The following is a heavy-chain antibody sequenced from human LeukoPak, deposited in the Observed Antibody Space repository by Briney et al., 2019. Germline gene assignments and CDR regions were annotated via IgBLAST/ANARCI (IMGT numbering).Heavy chain of an antibody. CDR2: INPNSGNT. J-gene: IGHJ6*03. Sequence: ASVKVSCKASGYTFTTHDISWVRQATGQGLEWMAWINPNSGNTGYAQKFQGRVTVTRDASISTAYMELSSLISEDTAVYYCARGFRKYSTSPHYYYYFMDVWGKGTTVTVSS. D-gene: IGHD6-6*01. CDR3: ARGFRKYSTSPHYYYYFMDV. V-gene: IGHV1-8*03. CDR1: GYTFTTHD.